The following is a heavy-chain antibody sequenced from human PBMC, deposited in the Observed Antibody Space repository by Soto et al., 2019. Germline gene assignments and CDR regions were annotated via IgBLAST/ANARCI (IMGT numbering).Heavy chain of an antibody. J-gene: IGHJ6*02. Sequence: PGGSLRLSCAASGCNCWTYQMHWVRQAPGKGLEWVSYISSSGDTIYYADSLKDRFTISRDNAKNSLYLQMSSLRVDDAAIYYCARDPDAVRNGYTSRVIFYFGFDVWGRGTTVTVS. CDR1: GCNCWTYQ. CDR2: ISSSGDTI. D-gene: IGHD2-21*01. CDR3: ARDPDAVRNGYTSRVIFYFGFDV. V-gene: IGHV3-48*03.